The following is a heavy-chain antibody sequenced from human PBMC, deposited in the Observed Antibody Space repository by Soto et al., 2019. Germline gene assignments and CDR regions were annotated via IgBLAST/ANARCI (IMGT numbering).Heavy chain of an antibody. D-gene: IGHD1-26*01. CDR1: GYIFIHCF. V-gene: IGHV1-46*01. Sequence: QVQLVQSGAEMKQPGASVKLSCQASGYIFIHCFMHWVRQAPGQGLEWMGGINPSSGTTTYAQKFQGRVNVTRDTSTSTVYMELSSLGSGDTAMYYCARSLGETTSLFDYWGQGSLVTVSA. CDR2: INPSSGTT. CDR3: ARSLGETTSLFDY. J-gene: IGHJ4*02.